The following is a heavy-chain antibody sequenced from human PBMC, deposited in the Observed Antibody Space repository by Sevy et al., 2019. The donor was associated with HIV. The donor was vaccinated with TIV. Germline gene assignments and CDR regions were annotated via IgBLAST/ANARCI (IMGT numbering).Heavy chain of an antibody. CDR1: GFTFSSYS. J-gene: IGHJ4*02. D-gene: IGHD2-15*01. Sequence: GGSLRLSCAASGFTFSSYSMNWVRQAPGKGLEWGSYISHSSTTIYYAVSVKGRFTISGDTAKNSLYLQMHSRRAEDTAVYYCARAPPYSGLDYWGRGTLVTVSS. V-gene: IGHV3-48*01. CDR3: ARAPPYSGLDY. CDR2: ISHSSTTI.